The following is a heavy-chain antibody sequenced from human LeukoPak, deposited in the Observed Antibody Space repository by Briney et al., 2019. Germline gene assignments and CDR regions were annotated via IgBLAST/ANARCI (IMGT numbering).Heavy chain of an antibody. CDR3: ARFHRGPSGWYVLWYFDL. J-gene: IGHJ2*01. D-gene: IGHD6-19*01. Sequence: KASETLSLTCTVSGGSVSSYYWSWIRQPPGKGLEWIGYIYNSENTKYNSSLESRVTISVDTSKNQLFLKLSSVTAADTAVYYCARFHRGPSGWYVLWYFDLWGRGPLLPVPS. V-gene: IGHV4-4*09. CDR1: GGSVSSYY. CDR2: IYNSENT.